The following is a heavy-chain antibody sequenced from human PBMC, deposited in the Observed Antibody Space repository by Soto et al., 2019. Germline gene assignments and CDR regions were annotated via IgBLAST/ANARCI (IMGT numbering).Heavy chain of an antibody. D-gene: IGHD6-6*01. CDR1: GFSFSYYG. CDR3: AKGGSFDI. J-gene: IGHJ4*02. Sequence: ESGGSVVQPGGSRRLSCAASGFSFSYYGLHWVRQAPGKGLEWLALITHDGYNRYYADSVKGRFTISRDNSKNTIFLQMNSLKSEDTAVYYRAKGGSFDIWGQGTPVTVSS. CDR2: ITHDGYNR. V-gene: IGHV3-30*18.